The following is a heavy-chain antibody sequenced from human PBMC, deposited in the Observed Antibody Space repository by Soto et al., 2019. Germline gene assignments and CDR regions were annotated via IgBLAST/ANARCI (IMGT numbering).Heavy chain of an antibody. CDR2: ISGNNGNT. D-gene: IGHD3-16*01. V-gene: IGHV1-18*01. J-gene: IGHJ4*01. CDR1: GYTFNTYA. Sequence: PVRASCESSGYTFNTYAITWVRRAPGQGLEWMGWISGNNGNTNYAQTLQGRGTMNTHNSTSTAYLDLKSLRSDDTAVYYCARTVEYDSIHHQAADFWGHATLVNGSP. CDR3: ARTVEYDSIHHQAADF.